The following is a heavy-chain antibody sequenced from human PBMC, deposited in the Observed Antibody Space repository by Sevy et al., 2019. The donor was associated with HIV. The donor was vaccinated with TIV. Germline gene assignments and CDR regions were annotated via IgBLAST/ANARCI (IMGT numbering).Heavy chain of an antibody. V-gene: IGHV3-30*02. D-gene: IGHD3-9*01. Sequence: GGSLRLSCAASGFTFSDYAIHWVRQAPGKGLESVAFIWYDGSNKYYTDFVKGRFAISRDNSKNTLYLQMNSLRVEDTAVYYCAKLVVPAASNDDILTGYPDLRVNYGMDVWGQGTTVTVSS. CDR2: IWYDGSNK. CDR1: GFTFSDYA. CDR3: AKLVVPAASNDDILTGYPDLRVNYGMDV. J-gene: IGHJ6*02.